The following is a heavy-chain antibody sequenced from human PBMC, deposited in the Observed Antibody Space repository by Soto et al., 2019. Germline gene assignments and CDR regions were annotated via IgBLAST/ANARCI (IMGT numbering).Heavy chain of an antibody. D-gene: IGHD2-2*01. CDR2: INHSGST. Sequence: SETLALSCAVCGGSFCGYYWSWIRQPPGKGLEWIGEINHSGSTNYNPSLKSRVTISVDTSKNQFSLKLSSVTAADTAVYYCARRIACSSTSCYAFSFDYWGQGTLVTVSS. V-gene: IGHV4-34*01. CDR1: GGSFCGYY. J-gene: IGHJ4*02. CDR3: ARRIACSSTSCYAFSFDY.